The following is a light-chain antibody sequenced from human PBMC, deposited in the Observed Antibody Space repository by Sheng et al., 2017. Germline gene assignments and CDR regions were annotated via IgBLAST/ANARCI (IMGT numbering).Light chain of an antibody. CDR1: QSISRW. CDR2: KAS. V-gene: IGKV1-5*03. J-gene: IGKJ1*01. Sequence: DIQMTQSPATLSASVGDRVTITCRASQSISRWLAWFQQKPGKAPNLLIYKASILEGGVPSRFSGSGSGTEFTLTINSLQPDDFGTYYCQQYDGYSLTWTFGQGTKVEIK. CDR3: QQYDGYSLTWT.